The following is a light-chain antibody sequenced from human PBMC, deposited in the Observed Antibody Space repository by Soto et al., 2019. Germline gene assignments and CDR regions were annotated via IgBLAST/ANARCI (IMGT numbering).Light chain of an antibody. CDR3: QQYDDLYT. CDR1: QDISNY. Sequence: DIQMTQSPSSLSASVGDRVTITCQASQDISNYLNWYQQKPGKAPKLLIYDASNLETGVPSRFSGSGSRADFTFNISSPQAEDIATYYCQQYDDLYTFGQGTKLEIK. V-gene: IGKV1-33*01. CDR2: DAS. J-gene: IGKJ2*01.